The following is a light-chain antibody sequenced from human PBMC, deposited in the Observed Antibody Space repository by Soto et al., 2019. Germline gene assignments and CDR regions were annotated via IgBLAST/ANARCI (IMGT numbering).Light chain of an antibody. J-gene: IGKJ4*01. CDR2: AAS. CDR3: QQYNNWPLT. V-gene: IGKV3-15*01. Sequence: EIVMAECRDTIAVSPGERATLYCRASQSVSDRVVWYQQKSGQAPSLLIYAASTRAAGVPARFSGSGSGTEFTLTISSLQSEDFAVYSWQQYNNWPLTFGGGTKVDIK. CDR1: QSVSDR.